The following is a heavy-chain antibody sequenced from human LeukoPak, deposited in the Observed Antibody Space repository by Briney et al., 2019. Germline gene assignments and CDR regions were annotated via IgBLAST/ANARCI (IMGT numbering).Heavy chain of an antibody. CDR3: ATLNGPLFEY. CDR2: IHQHGNEK. Sequence: GGSLRLSCAASGFTFSNYWMSWVRQAPGKGLEWVASIHQHGNEKYFVDSVRGRFTISRDNAKNSLYLQMSSLRAQDTAVYYCATLNGPLFEYWGQGTLVTVSS. CDR1: GFTFSNYW. D-gene: IGHD2-8*01. V-gene: IGHV3-7*01. J-gene: IGHJ4*02.